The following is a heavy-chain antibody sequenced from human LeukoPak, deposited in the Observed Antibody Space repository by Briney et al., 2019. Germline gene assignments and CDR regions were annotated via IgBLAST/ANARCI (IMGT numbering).Heavy chain of an antibody. V-gene: IGHV3-23*01. CDR2: ISGSGGST. J-gene: IGHJ4*02. CDR1: GXTFSSYA. Sequence: GGSLRLSCAASGXTFSSYAMSWVRQAPGKGLKWVSAISGSGGSTYYADSVKGRFTISRDNSKNTLYLQMNSLRAEDTAVYYCAKGRSGYYYDYFDYWGQGTLVTVSP. D-gene: IGHD3-22*01. CDR3: AKGRSGYYYDYFDY.